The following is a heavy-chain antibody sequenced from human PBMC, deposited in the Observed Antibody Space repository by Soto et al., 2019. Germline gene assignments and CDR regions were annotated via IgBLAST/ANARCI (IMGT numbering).Heavy chain of an antibody. Sequence: SGPTLVNPTQTLTLTCTFSGFSLSTSGVGVGWIRQPPGKALEWLALIYWDDDKRYSPSLKSRLTITKDTSKNQVVLTMTNMDPVDTATYYCEHSLLGTNGDGDAFDIWGQGTMVTVSS. V-gene: IGHV2-5*02. CDR1: GFSLSTSGVG. D-gene: IGHD2-8*01. CDR2: IYWDDDK. CDR3: EHSLLGTNGDGDAFDI. J-gene: IGHJ3*02.